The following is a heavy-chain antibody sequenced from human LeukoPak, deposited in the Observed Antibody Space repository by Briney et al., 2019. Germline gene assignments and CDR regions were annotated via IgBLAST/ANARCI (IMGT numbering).Heavy chain of an antibody. CDR2: ISGSGGST. CDR3: AKDPVIAAAGPVGWFDP. D-gene: IGHD6-13*01. Sequence: PGGSLRLSCAASGFTFSSYAMSWVRQAPGKGLEWVSAISGSGGSTYYADSVKGRFTISRDNSKNTLYLQMTSLRAEDTAVYYCAKDPVIAAAGPVGWFDPWGQGTLVTVSS. CDR1: GFTFSSYA. V-gene: IGHV3-23*01. J-gene: IGHJ5*02.